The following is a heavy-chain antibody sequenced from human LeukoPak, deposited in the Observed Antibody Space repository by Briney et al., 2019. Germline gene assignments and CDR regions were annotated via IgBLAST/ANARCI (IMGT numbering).Heavy chain of an antibody. CDR3: ARGGRNDAFDI. J-gene: IGHJ3*02. CDR2: ISGSGSTI. V-gene: IGHV3-48*04. Sequence: GGSLRLSCAASGFTFSSYSMNWVRQAPGKGLEWVSYISGSGSTIYYADSVKGRFTISRDNAKNSLYLQMSSLRAEDTAVYYCARGGRNDAFDIWGQGTMVTVSS. D-gene: IGHD5-12*01. CDR1: GFTFSSYS.